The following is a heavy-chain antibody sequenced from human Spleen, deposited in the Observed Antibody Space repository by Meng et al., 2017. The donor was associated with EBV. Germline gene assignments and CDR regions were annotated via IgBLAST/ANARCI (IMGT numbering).Heavy chain of an antibody. Sequence: QVQLEQSGGEVKKPGAPVKVSCKAAGYNFNNYGITWVRQAPGQGLEWMGWISAYNGNTDYVQKFQGRVTMTKDKSTNTAYMDLRSLRDDDTAVYYCARVSDSDSSGLDYWGQGTLVTVSS. CDR2: ISAYNGNT. J-gene: IGHJ4*02. CDR3: ARVSDSDSSGLDY. V-gene: IGHV1-18*01. D-gene: IGHD3-22*01. CDR1: GYNFNNYG.